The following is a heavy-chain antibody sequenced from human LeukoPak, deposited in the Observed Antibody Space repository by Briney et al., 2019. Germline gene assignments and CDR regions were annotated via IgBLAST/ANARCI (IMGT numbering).Heavy chain of an antibody. D-gene: IGHD3-22*01. CDR3: ARDRGWGNYYDSSGYYLSGPSY. V-gene: IGHV1-18*01. J-gene: IGHJ4*02. Sequence: ASVKVSCKASGYTFTSYGISWVRQAPGQGPEWMGWISAYNGNTNYAQKLQGRVTMTTDTSTSTVYMELRSLRSDDTAVYYCARDRGWGNYYDSSGYYLSGPSYWGQGTLVTVSS. CDR2: ISAYNGNT. CDR1: GYTFTSYG.